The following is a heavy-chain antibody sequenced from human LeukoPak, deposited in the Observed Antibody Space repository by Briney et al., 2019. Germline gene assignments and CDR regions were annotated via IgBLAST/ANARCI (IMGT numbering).Heavy chain of an antibody. V-gene: IGHV3-33*01. CDR3: ARDGQWLAIDY. CDR1: GFTFSSYG. J-gene: IGHJ4*02. CDR2: IWYDRSNK. D-gene: IGHD6-19*01. Sequence: PGGSLRLSCAASGFTFSSYGMHWVRQAPGKGLEWVAVIWYDRSNKYYADSVKGRFTISRDNSKNTLYLQMNSLRAEDTAVYYCARDGQWLAIDYWGQGTLVTVSS.